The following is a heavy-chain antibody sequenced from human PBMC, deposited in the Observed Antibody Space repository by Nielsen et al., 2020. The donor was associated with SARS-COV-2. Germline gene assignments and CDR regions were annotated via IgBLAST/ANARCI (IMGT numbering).Heavy chain of an antibody. CDR1: GFTFDDYA. CDR3: ARLSNFWSGYNDY. CDR2: ISWNSGSI. Sequence: SLKISCAASGFTFDDYAMHWVRQAPGKGLEWVSGISWNSGSIGYAESVKGRFTISRDNSNNTLFLQMDSLTADDTAVYFCARLSNFWSGYNDYWGQGTLVIVSS. V-gene: IGHV3-9*01. D-gene: IGHD3-3*01. J-gene: IGHJ4*02.